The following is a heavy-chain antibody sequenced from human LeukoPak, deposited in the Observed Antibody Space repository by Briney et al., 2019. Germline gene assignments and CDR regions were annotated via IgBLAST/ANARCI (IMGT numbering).Heavy chain of an antibody. D-gene: IGHD2-15*01. CDR3: ARRHCSGGSCYVDN. CDR1: GGSISGSY. Sequence: SSETLSLTCSVSGGSISGSYWTWIRQPPGKGLGWIGYIYYSGSTNYNPSLKSRVTISVDTSKNQFSLKLSSVTAADTAVYYCARRHCSGGSCYVDNWGQGTLVTVSS. CDR2: IYYSGST. J-gene: IGHJ4*02. V-gene: IGHV4-59*01.